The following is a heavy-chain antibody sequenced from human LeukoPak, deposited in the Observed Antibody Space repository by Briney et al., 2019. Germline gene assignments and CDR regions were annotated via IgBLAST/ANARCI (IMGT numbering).Heavy chain of an antibody. V-gene: IGHV4-59*08. Sequence: SETLSLTCTVSGGSISDYYWSWIRQPPGKGLEWIGYFSNSGTTNQNPSLKSRVTMSVDTSKNRCSLKLTSVTAADTAVYFCARGPYGSGSYYWGQGTLVTVSS. CDR1: GGSISDYY. J-gene: IGHJ4*02. D-gene: IGHD3-10*01. CDR2: FSNSGTT. CDR3: ARGPYGSGSYY.